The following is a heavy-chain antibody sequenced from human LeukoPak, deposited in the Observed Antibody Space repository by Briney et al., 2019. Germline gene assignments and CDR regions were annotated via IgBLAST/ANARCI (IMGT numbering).Heavy chain of an antibody. V-gene: IGHV3-66*01. J-gene: IGHJ4*02. Sequence: QSGGSLRLSCAASGFTVSSNYMSWVRQAPGKGLEWVSVIYSAGNTYYADSAQGRFTMSRENPENTLYLQMNSLRAEDTAVYYCARAHDRGYYYGFDYWGQGTLVTVSS. D-gene: IGHD3-22*01. CDR3: ARAHDRGYYYGFDY. CDR1: GFTVSSNY. CDR2: IYSAGNT.